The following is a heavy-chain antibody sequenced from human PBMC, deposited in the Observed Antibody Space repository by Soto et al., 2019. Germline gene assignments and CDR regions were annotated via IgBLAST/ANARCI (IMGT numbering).Heavy chain of an antibody. J-gene: IGHJ6*02. D-gene: IGHD3-10*01. CDR3: ARNGAYSTSVYYYYGMDV. CDR2: SNYGGPT. Sequence: SETLSLTCTVPGGAINSTVYYWGWIRQPPGKGLEWIGSSNYGGPTYYSPSLQSRVTISLDTAKNHFSLNLRSVTAADTAVYYCARNGAYSTSVYYYYGMDVWGQGTTVTVSS. V-gene: IGHV4-39*01. CDR1: GGAINSTVYY.